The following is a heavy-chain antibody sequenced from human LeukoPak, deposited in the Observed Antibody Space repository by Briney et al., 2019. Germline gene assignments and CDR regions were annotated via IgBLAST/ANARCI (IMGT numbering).Heavy chain of an antibody. CDR2: INHSGRT. J-gene: IGHJ6*03. CDR1: DGSFSGSY. D-gene: IGHD5-24*01. CDR3: ARGLRDGYTLGYYMDV. V-gene: IGHV4-34*01. Sequence: SETLFLTCAVYDGSFSGSYCTWIRQPPGKGLEWIGEINHSGRTNYNPSLKSRVTISVDTSKNQFSLKLSSVTAADTAVYYCARGLRDGYTLGYYMDVWGKGTTVTVSS.